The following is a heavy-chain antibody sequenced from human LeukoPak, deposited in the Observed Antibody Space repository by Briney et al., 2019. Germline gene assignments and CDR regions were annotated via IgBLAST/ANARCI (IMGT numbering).Heavy chain of an antibody. CDR2: INPSGGST. V-gene: IGHV1-46*01. CDR3: ARATHGIAAAGTVAFDI. Sequence: ASVKVSCKASGYTFTSYYMHWVRQAPGQGLEWMGIINPSGGSTSYAQKFQGRVTMTRDTSTSTVYMELSSLRSEDTAVYYCARATHGIAAAGTVAFDIWGQGTMVTVSS. D-gene: IGHD6-13*01. CDR1: GYTFTSYY. J-gene: IGHJ3*02.